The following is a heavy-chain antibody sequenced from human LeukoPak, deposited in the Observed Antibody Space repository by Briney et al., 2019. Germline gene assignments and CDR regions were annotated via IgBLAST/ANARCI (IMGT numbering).Heavy chain of an antibody. V-gene: IGHV3-30*04. D-gene: IGHD2-15*01. J-gene: IGHJ5*02. CDR2: VSYDGSNK. CDR1: GFSFSTSA. CDR3: ARDFGHCRGGSCSGRNWFDP. Sequence: GGSLRLSCAASGFSFSTSAMHWVRQAPGKGLEWVAVVSYDGSNKYYADSVKGRFTISRDNSKNTLYLQMNSLRAEDTAVYYCARDFGHCRGGSCSGRNWFDPWGQGTLVTVSS.